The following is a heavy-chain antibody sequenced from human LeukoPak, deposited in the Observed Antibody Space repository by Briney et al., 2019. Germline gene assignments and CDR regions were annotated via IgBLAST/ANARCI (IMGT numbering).Heavy chain of an antibody. CDR3: ARRILYDSSGYNWFDP. V-gene: IGHV1-18*01. J-gene: IGHJ5*02. D-gene: IGHD3-22*01. CDR2: ISAYNGNT. CDR1: GYTFTSYG. Sequence: ASVKVSCKASGYTFTSYGISWVRQAPGRGLEWMGWISAYNGNTNYAQKLQGRVTMTTDTSTSTAYMELRSLRSDDTAVYYCARRILYDSSGYNWFDPWGQGTLVTVSS.